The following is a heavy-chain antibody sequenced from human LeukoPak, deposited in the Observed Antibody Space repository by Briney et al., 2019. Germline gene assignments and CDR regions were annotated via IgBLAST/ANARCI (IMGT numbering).Heavy chain of an antibody. CDR2: IGGGDSP. V-gene: IGHV3-23*01. CDR3: ASSVVVPAANFGY. J-gene: IGHJ4*02. D-gene: IGHD2-2*01. CDR1: GFTFSTYA. Sequence: GGSLRLSCTASGFTFSTYAMNWVRQAPGKGLEWISAIGGGDSPYYADSVKGRFTISRDNSRNTLYLQMNSLRVEDTAVFYCASSVVVPAANFGYWGQGTLVTVSS.